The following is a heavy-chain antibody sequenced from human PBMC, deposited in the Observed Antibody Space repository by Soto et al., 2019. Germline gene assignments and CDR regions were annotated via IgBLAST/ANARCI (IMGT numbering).Heavy chain of an antibody. D-gene: IGHD1-1*01. CDR2: IHQRGTS. V-gene: IGHV4-4*02. CDR1: GYSINTDSW. CDR3: ARAGFWNLDS. Sequence: QVQLQESGPGLVKPSGTLSLTCDVSGYSINTDSWWSWVRQPPGRGLEWIAEIHQRGTSNYNPSLKSRVTISADKSRNQFFLDVRSVTDADTAVYYCARAGFWNLDSWGQGTPVTVSS. J-gene: IGHJ4*02.